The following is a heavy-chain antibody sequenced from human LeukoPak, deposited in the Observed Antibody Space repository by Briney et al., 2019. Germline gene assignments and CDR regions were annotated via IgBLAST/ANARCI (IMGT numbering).Heavy chain of an antibody. D-gene: IGHD4-23*01. CDR3: ARDVRGNSFSDY. V-gene: IGHV3-21*01. CDR1: GFTFSSYS. Sequence: GGSLRLSCAASGFTFSSYSMNWVRQAPGKGLEWVSSISSSSSYIYYADSVKGRFTISRDNAKNSLYLQMHSLRDEDTALYYCARDVRGNSFSDYWGQGTLVTVPS. J-gene: IGHJ4*02. CDR2: ISSSSSYI.